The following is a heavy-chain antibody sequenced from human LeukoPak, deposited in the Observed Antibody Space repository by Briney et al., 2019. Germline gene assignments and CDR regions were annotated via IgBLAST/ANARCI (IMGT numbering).Heavy chain of an antibody. V-gene: IGHV3-23*01. J-gene: IGHJ4*02. CDR2: LSGTGGST. D-gene: IGHD4-17*01. Sequence: GGSLRLSCAASGFTFSNYATSWVRQAPGKGLEWVSTLSGTGGSTYYADSVKGRFTISRDNSKNTLYLQMNSLRAEDTAVYYCARGHDYGDYFDYWGQGTLVTVSS. CDR1: GFTFSNYA. CDR3: ARGHDYGDYFDY.